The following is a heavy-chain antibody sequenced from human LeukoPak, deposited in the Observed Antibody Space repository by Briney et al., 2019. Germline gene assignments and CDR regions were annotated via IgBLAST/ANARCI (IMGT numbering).Heavy chain of an antibody. CDR1: GFTFSTYA. CDR2: ISDGGDYT. CDR3: AKEKKSGGWPIDY. D-gene: IGHD2-15*01. Sequence: GGSLRLSGAASGFTFSTYAMSWVRQAPGKGLEWVSGISDGGDYTYYADSVKGRFTISRDNSKNTLYLQMNSLRADDTAVYHCAKEKKSGGWPIDYWGQGALVTVSS. J-gene: IGHJ4*02. V-gene: IGHV3-23*01.